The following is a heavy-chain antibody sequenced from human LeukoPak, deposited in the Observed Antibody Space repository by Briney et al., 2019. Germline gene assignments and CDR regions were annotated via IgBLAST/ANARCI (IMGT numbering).Heavy chain of an antibody. CDR1: GYSISSGYY. Sequence: KPSETLSLTCAVSGYSISSGYYWGWIRQPAGKGLEWIGSIYHSGSTYYNPSLKSRVTISVDTSKNQFSLKLSSVTAADTAVYYCARGRYGDYVDYWGQGTLVTVSS. D-gene: IGHD4-17*01. J-gene: IGHJ4*02. CDR3: ARGRYGDYVDY. CDR2: IYHSGST. V-gene: IGHV4-38-2*01.